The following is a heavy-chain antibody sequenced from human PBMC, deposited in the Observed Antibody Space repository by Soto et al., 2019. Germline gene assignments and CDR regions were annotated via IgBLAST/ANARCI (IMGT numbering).Heavy chain of an antibody. J-gene: IGHJ6*02. CDR2: IVVGSGNT. CDR1: GFTFTSSA. CDR3: AATSSSWSLTSYYYYGMDV. V-gene: IGHV1-58*01. Sequence: WASVKVSCKASGFTFTSSAVQWVRQARGQRLEWIGWIVVGSGNTNYAQKFQERVTITRDMSTSTAYMELSSPRSEDTAVYYCAATSSSWSLTSYYYYGMDVWGQGTTVTVSS. D-gene: IGHD6-13*01.